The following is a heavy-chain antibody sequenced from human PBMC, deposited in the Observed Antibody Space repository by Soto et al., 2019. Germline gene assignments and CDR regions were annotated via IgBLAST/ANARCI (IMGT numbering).Heavy chain of an antibody. D-gene: IGHD3-3*01. V-gene: IGHV3-33*01. CDR2: IWYDGSNK. CDR1: GFTFSSYG. CDR3: ARDHVLRFLEWLSYMDV. J-gene: IGHJ6*03. Sequence: QVQLVESGGGVVQPGRSPRLSCAASGFTFSSYGMHWVRQAPGKGLEWVAVIWYDGSNKYYADSVKGRFTISRDNSKNTLYLQMNSLRAEDTAVYYCARDHVLRFLEWLSYMDVWGKGTTVTVSS.